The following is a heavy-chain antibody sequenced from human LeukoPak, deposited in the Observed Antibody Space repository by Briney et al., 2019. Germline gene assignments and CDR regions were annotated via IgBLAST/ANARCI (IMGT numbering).Heavy chain of an antibody. CDR1: GGSISSYY. CDR2: IYYSGST. Sequence: SETLSLTCTVSGGSISSYYWSWIRQPPGKGLEWIGYIYYSGSTNYNPSLKSRVTISVDTSKNQFSLKLSSVTAADTAVYYCARDSNGPIDYWGQGTLVIVSS. V-gene: IGHV4-59*01. D-gene: IGHD2-8*01. CDR3: ARDSNGPIDY. J-gene: IGHJ4*02.